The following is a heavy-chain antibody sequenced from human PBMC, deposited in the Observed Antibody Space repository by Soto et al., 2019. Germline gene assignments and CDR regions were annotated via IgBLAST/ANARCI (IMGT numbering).Heavy chain of an antibody. J-gene: IGHJ5*02. V-gene: IGHV4-30-2*01. CDR1: GGSISSGGYS. Sequence: SETLSLTCAVSGGSISSGGYSWSWIRQPPGKGLEWIGYIYHSGSTYYNPSLKSRVTISVDRSENQFSLKLSSVTAADTAVYYCARGRGGGNWFAPWGQGTLVTVSS. CDR3: ARGRGGGNWFAP. D-gene: IGHD2-15*01. CDR2: IYHSGST.